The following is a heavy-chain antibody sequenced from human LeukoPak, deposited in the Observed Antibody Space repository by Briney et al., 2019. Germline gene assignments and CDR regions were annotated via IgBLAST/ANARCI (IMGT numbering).Heavy chain of an antibody. D-gene: IGHD2-8*01. CDR2: IYYSGST. CDR1: GGSFSSGTYY. Sequence: SETLSLTCTVSGGSFSSGTYYWSWIRQPPGKGLEWIGYIYYSGSTNYNPSLKSRVTISVDTSKNQCSLRLSSVTSADTAVYYCTRSTNLEAFDIWGQGTMVTVSS. J-gene: IGHJ3*02. V-gene: IGHV4-61*01. CDR3: TRSTNLEAFDI.